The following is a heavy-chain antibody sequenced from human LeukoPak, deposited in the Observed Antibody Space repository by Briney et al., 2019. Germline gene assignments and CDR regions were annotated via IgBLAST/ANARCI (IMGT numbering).Heavy chain of an antibody. D-gene: IGHD1-14*01. Sequence: GGFLRLSCAASGFTVSSNYMSWVRQAPGKGLEWVSVIYSGGSTYYADSVKGRFTISRDNSKNTLYLQMNSLRAEDTAVYYCARAITGNYYYYYGMDVWGQGTTVTVSS. CDR2: IYSGGST. CDR1: GFTVSSNY. J-gene: IGHJ6*02. CDR3: ARAITGNYYYYYGMDV. V-gene: IGHV3-66*01.